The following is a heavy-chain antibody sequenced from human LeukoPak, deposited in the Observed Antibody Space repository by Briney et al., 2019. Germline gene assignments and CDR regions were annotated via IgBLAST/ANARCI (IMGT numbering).Heavy chain of an antibody. CDR1: GFTFSSYG. V-gene: IGHV3-23*01. Sequence: SGGSLRLSCAASGFTFSSYGMSWVRQAPGKGLEWVSAISGSGGSTYYADSVKGRFTISRDNSKNTLYLQINSLRAEDTAVYYCAKVRAAGGPGGIPVFFNWFDPWGQGTLVTVSS. CDR3: AKVRAAGGPGGIPVFFNWFDP. CDR2: ISGSGGST. J-gene: IGHJ5*02. D-gene: IGHD1-1*01.